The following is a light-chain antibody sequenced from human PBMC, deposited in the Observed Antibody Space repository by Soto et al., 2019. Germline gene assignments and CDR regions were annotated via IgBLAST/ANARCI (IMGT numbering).Light chain of an antibody. CDR2: SAS. CDR1: QDIGNW. Sequence: DIQVTQSPPSMAASVGDRVTITCRASQDIGNWMTWYQQKPGKAPKLLIYSASTLVRGVPSRFSGSGSGTEFTLTISGLLPEDFAAYHCQQLYTLPFTFGQGTRLEI. V-gene: IGKV1D-12*01. J-gene: IGKJ5*01. CDR3: QQLYTLPFT.